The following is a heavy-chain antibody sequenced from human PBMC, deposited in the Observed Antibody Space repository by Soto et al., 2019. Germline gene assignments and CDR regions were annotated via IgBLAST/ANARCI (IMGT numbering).Heavy chain of an antibody. CDR2: ISYNGDT. Sequence: NPSETLSLTCTFSGGSFSTFYWSWIRQSPGTGLEWIGYISYNGDTNYNPSLKSRATISIATSKNQFSLKLSSVTAADTAVYYCASLRLRVAYYGMDVWGQGTTVTVSS. CDR1: GGSFSTFY. V-gene: IGHV4-59*08. CDR3: ASLRLRVAYYGMDV. D-gene: IGHD4-17*01. J-gene: IGHJ6*02.